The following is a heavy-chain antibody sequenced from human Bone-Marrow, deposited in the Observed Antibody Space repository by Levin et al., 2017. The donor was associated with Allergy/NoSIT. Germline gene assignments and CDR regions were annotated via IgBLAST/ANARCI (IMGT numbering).Heavy chain of an antibody. CDR2: INSDGSST. V-gene: IGHV3-74*01. CDR3: ARDVSGLWLLSGWFDA. J-gene: IGHJ5*02. Sequence: RASVKVSCAASGFTFSNYWMHWVRQVPRKGLVWVARINSDGSSTYYADFVKGRFTVARDNAKNTLYLQMNSLRGEDTALYYCARDVSGLWLLSGWFDAWGQGTLVTVSS. D-gene: IGHD5-18*01. CDR1: GFTFSNYW.